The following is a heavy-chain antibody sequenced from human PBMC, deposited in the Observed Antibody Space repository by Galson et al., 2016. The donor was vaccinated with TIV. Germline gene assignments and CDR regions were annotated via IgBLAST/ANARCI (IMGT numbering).Heavy chain of an antibody. D-gene: IGHD3-16*02. CDR2: IIPVFGTA. V-gene: IGHV1-69*13. CDR3: ATVITFGVVIVYGSDYGMDV. J-gene: IGHJ6*02. CDR1: GGTFKIHS. Sequence: SVKVSCKASGGTFKIHSITWVRRAPGQGLEWMGGIIPVFGTANYAQSFRGRVTITADESTNTAYLQLSSLRSEDTAVYYCATVITFGVVIVYGSDYGMDVWGQGTTVTVSS.